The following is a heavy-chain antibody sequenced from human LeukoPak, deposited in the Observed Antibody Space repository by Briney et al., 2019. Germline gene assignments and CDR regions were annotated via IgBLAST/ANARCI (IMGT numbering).Heavy chain of an antibody. CDR3: ASEGSGWKAHAFDI. V-gene: IGHV3-30*02. J-gene: IGHJ3*02. D-gene: IGHD6-19*01. CDR2: IRYDGSNK. Sequence: GGSLRLSCAASGFTFSSYGMHWVRQAPGKGLEWVAFIRYDGSNKYYADSVKGRFTISRDNSKNTLYLQMNSLRSEDTAVYYCASEGSGWKAHAFDIWGQGTMVTVSS. CDR1: GFTFSSYG.